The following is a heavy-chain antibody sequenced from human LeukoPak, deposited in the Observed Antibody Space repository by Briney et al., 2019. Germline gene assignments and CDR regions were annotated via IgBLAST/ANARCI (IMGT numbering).Heavy chain of an antibody. Sequence: GGSLRLSCAASGFTFSSYAMSWVRQAPGKGLEWVSGISGSGTSTYYADSVKGRFTISRDNSKNALYLQMNSLRADETAVYYCAKEVYSDSSGYFDYWGQGALVTASS. J-gene: IGHJ4*02. CDR2: ISGSGTST. CDR3: AKEVYSDSSGYFDY. V-gene: IGHV3-23*01. CDR1: GFTFSSYA. D-gene: IGHD3-22*01.